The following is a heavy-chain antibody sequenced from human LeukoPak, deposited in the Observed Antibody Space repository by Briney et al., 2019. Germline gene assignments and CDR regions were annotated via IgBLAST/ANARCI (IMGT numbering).Heavy chain of an antibody. Sequence: GGSLRLSCAASGFTFSNYWMHWVRQAPGKGLVWVSRVNSDGSNTYYADSVKGRFTTSRDNAKNTLYLQMNSLRAEDTAVYYCAAPRGDYYYGMDVWGLGTTVTVSS. CDR3: AAPRGDYYYGMDV. J-gene: IGHJ6*02. V-gene: IGHV3-74*01. CDR2: VNSDGSNT. CDR1: GFTFSNYW. D-gene: IGHD3-10*01.